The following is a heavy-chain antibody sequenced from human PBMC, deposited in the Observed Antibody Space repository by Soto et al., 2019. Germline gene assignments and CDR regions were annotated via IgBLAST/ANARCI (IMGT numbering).Heavy chain of an antibody. V-gene: IGHV3-15*01. CDR1: GFTLSNAW. CDR2: IKSKKDGGAT. CDR3: TTDYYDATGYYGYFQY. J-gene: IGHJ1*01. Sequence: EVQLVESGGGLVEPGGSLRLSCAASGFTLSNAWMSWVRQAPGKGLEWVGRIKSKKDGGATDFAAPVKGRFAISRDDSKNTLYLQMNSLKTEDTAVYFCTTDYYDATGYYGYFQYWGQGTLHTVSS. D-gene: IGHD3-22*01.